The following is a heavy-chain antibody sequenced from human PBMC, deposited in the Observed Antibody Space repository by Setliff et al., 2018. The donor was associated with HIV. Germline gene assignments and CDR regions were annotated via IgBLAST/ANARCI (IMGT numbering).Heavy chain of an antibody. D-gene: IGHD3-22*01. V-gene: IGHV1-2*02. J-gene: IGHJ4*02. CDR1: GYIFISYG. Sequence: ASVKVSCKASGYIFISYGFSWVRQAPGQGLEWMGWINPNTGGTDYAQKFQGRVTMTGDTSISTAYMELSRLRSDDTAVYYCARDFTYDYDSSGPGWGQGTLVTVSS. CDR2: INPNTGGT. CDR3: ARDFTYDYDSSGPG.